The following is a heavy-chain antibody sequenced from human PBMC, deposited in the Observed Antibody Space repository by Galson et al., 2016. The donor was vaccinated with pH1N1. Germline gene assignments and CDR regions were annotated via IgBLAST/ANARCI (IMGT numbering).Heavy chain of an antibody. Sequence: SLRLSCAASGFTFSDYYMDWVRRAPGKGLEWVGRARDKPNSYTTEYAVSVKGRFTISRDDSKNLLYLQMNSLKTEDTAVYYWASRIDTGVDYWGQGTLVAVSS. CDR1: GFTFSDYY. CDR2: ARDKPNSYTT. J-gene: IGHJ4*02. CDR3: ASRIDTGVDY. D-gene: IGHD5-18*01. V-gene: IGHV3-72*01.